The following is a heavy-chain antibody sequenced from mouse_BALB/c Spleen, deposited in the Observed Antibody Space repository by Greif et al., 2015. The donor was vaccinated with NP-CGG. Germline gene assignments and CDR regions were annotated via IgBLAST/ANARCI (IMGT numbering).Heavy chain of an antibody. J-gene: IGHJ4*01. CDR2: IFPESVNT. CDR1: GYTFASYY. Sequence: VQLQQSGPELVKPGASVRISCKASGYTFASYYIHWVKQRPGQGLEWIGWIFPESVNTKYSEKFKGKATLTADKSSSXAYMQLSGLTSEDSAVYFCTRDTMDYWGQGTSVTVSS. CDR3: TRDTMDY. V-gene: IGHV1S56*01.